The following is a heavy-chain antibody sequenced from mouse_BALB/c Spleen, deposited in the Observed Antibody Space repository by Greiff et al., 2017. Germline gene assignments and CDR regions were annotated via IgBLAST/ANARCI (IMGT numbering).Heavy chain of an antibody. D-gene: IGHD2-1*01. CDR3: LYYGNYFAY. V-gene: IGHV14-3*02. Sequence: EVQLLQSGAEFVKPGASVKFSCTASGFNFHDTYMPWVQQRPEQGLEWIGRIDPANGNTKYDPKFQGKATITADTTSNSAYLQLSRLTSEDTAVYYSLYYGNYFAYWGQGTLVTVSA. CDR2: IDPANGNT. CDR1: GFNFHDTY. J-gene: IGHJ3*01.